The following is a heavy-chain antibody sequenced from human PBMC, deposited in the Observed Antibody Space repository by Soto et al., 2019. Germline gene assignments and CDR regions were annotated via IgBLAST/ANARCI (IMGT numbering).Heavy chain of an antibody. V-gene: IGHV4-31*03. D-gene: IGHD1-1*01. Sequence: QVQLQESGPGLVKPSQTLSLTCTVSGGSISSGGYYWSWIRQHPGKGLEWIGYIYYSGSTYYNPSLKSRVTISVDTSKNQFSLKLSSVTAADTAVYYCAGGGRYSRLVRYYYYGMDVWGQGTTVTVSS. CDR1: GGSISSGGYY. CDR2: IYYSGST. J-gene: IGHJ6*02. CDR3: AGGGRYSRLVRYYYYGMDV.